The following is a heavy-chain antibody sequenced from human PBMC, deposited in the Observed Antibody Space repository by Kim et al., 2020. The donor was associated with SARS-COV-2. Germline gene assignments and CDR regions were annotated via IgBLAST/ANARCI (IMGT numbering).Heavy chain of an antibody. CDR3: AKVSSAMVVGSWGTKVPHYFDY. CDR1: GFTFSSYA. Sequence: GGSLRLSCAASGFTFSSYAMSWVRQAPGKGLEWVSVIYSGGSSTYYADSVKGRFTISRDNSKNTLYLQMNSLRAEDTAVYYCAKVSSAMVVGSWGTKVPHYFDYWGQGTLVTVSS. D-gene: IGHD2-2*01. V-gene: IGHV3-23*03. CDR2: IYSGGSST. J-gene: IGHJ4*02.